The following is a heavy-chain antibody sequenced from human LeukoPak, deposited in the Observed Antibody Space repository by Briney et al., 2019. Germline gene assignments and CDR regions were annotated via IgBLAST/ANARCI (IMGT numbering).Heavy chain of an antibody. J-gene: IGHJ6*02. CDR2: IYSGGST. CDR1: GFTVSSSY. CDR3: ARDAGIVGATSYYYGMDV. D-gene: IGHD1-26*01. Sequence: GGSLRLSCAASGFTVSSSYMSWVRQAPGKGLEWVSVIYSGGSTYYADSVKGRFTISRHNSKNTLYLQMNSLRAEDTAVYYCARDAGIVGATSYYYGMDVWGQGTTVTVSS. V-gene: IGHV3-53*04.